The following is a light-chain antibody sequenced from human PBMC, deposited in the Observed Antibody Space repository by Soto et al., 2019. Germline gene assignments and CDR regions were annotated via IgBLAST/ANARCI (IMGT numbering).Light chain of an antibody. Sequence: EIVMTQSPATLSVSPGERATGSCRASQSISSSLAWYQQKRGQAPRLLIYGASTRATGIPARFSGSGSGTEFPLTISSLQSEDFAVYYCQQYDKWPRTFGQVNKVEI. CDR3: QQYDKWPRT. CDR2: GAS. J-gene: IGKJ1*01. CDR1: QSISSS. V-gene: IGKV3D-15*01.